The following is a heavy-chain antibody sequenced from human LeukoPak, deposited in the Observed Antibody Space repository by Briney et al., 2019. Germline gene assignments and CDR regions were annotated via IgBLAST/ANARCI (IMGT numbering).Heavy chain of an antibody. Sequence: PGGSLRLSCAASGFTFSSYGMHWVRQAPGKGLEWVAFIRYDGSNKYYADSVKGRFTISRDNSKNTLYLQMNSLRAEDTALYYCAKDRSSGYDYGYFDNWGQGTLVTVSS. CDR1: GFTFSSYG. CDR3: AKDRSSGYDYGYFDN. J-gene: IGHJ4*02. D-gene: IGHD5-12*01. CDR2: IRYDGSNK. V-gene: IGHV3-30*02.